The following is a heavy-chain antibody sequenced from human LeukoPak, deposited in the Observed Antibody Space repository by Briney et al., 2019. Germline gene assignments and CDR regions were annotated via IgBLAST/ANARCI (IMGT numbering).Heavy chain of an antibody. D-gene: IGHD3-22*01. CDR2: IYTSGGT. V-gene: IGHV4-4*07. Sequence: SETLSLTCTVSGGSISSYYWSWIRQPAGKGLEWIGRIYTSGGTNYNPSLKSRVTMSVDTSKNQFSLKLSSVTAADTAVYYCARHRITMIVVVMPFDYWGQGTLVTVSS. CDR1: GGSISSYY. J-gene: IGHJ4*02. CDR3: ARHRITMIVVVMPFDY.